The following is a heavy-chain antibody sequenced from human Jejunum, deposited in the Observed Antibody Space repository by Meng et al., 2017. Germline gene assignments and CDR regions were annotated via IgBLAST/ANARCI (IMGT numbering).Heavy chain of an antibody. V-gene: IGHV4-30-2*01. Sequence: QLQLQESGSGLVKPSQTLSLTCVVSGGSMSSSYYSWGWIRQPPGKGLEWIGYIFNSGSTHFNPYLKSRVTISMDSSKNQFSLNLTSVTAGDTAVYYCARGAGDRFDFWGRGTLVTVSS. CDR3: ARGAGDRFDF. CDR2: IFNSGST. J-gene: IGHJ4*02. D-gene: IGHD4-17*01. CDR1: GGSMSSSYYS.